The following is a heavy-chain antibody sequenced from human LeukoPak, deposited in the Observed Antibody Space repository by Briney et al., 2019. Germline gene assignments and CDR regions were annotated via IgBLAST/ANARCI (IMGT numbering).Heavy chain of an antibody. V-gene: IGHV3-30*04. D-gene: IGHD4-17*01. Sequence: GGSLRLSCAASGFTFSHYAMHWVRRAPGKGLERITFVSAEGDRRYYADSVKGRFTISRDDSKNTLYLQMNSLRPEDSALYYCVRDLSGHYSFDHWGQGALVTVSS. CDR1: GFTFSHYA. CDR3: VRDLSGHYSFDH. J-gene: IGHJ4*02. CDR2: VSAEGDRR.